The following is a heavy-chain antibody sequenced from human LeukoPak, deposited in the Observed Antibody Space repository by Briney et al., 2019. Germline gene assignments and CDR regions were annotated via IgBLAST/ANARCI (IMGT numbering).Heavy chain of an antibody. D-gene: IGHD3-9*01. CDR3: ASEDILTGVVWFDP. Sequence: ASVKVSCKASGYTFTGYYMHWVRQAPGQGLEWMGIINPSGGSTSYAQKFQGRVTMTRDTSRSTVYMELSSLRSEDTAVYYCASEDILTGVVWFDPWGQGTLVTVSS. J-gene: IGHJ5*02. V-gene: IGHV1-46*01. CDR1: GYTFTGYY. CDR2: INPSGGST.